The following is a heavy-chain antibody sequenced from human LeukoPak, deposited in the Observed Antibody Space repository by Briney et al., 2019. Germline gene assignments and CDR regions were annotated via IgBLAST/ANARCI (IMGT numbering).Heavy chain of an antibody. CDR3: ARGQYGLYYYGMDV. CDR2: MNPNSGNT. CDR1: GYTFTSYD. J-gene: IGHJ6*02. D-gene: IGHD2-2*01. Sequence: ASVKVSCKASGYTFTSYDINWVRQATGQGLEWMGWMNPNSGNTGYAQKFQGRVTMTRDTSISTAYMELSSLRSEDTAVYYCARGQYGLYYYGMDVWGQGTTVTVSS. V-gene: IGHV1-8*01.